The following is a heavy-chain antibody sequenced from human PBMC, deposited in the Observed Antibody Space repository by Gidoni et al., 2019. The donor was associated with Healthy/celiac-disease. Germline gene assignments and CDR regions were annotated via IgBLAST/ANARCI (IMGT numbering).Heavy chain of an antibody. J-gene: IGHJ4*02. V-gene: IGHV1-8*01. Sequence: QVQLVQSGAEVKKPGASVKVSCKASGYTFTSYDINWVRQPTGQGLEWMGWIHPNSGNTVYAQKFQVIVTMTRNTSISTAYMELSSLRSEDTAVYYCARGGYYDSSGYYNIDYWGQGTLVTVSS. D-gene: IGHD3-22*01. CDR2: IHPNSGNT. CDR3: ARGGYYDSSGYYNIDY. CDR1: GYTFTSYD.